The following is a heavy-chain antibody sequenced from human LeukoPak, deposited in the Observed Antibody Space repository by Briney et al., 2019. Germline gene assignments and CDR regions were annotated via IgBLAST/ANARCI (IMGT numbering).Heavy chain of an antibody. CDR3: ARVAGYCSSTSCYAHYNWFVP. CDR2: IIPIFGTA. Sequence: SVKVSCKASGGTFSSYAISWVRQAPGQGLEWMGGIIPIFGTANYAQKFQGRFTITADESTSTAYMELSSLRSEDTAVYYCARVAGYCSSTSCYAHYNWFVPWGQGTLVTVSS. D-gene: IGHD2-2*01. CDR1: GGTFSSYA. J-gene: IGHJ5*02. V-gene: IGHV1-69*13.